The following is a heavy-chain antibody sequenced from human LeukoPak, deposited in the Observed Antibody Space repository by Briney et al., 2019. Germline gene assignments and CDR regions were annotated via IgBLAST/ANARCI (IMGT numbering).Heavy chain of an antibody. CDR1: GFTFSSYA. V-gene: IGHV3-30*04. D-gene: IGHD5-18*01. CDR3: ARDRPLYSSHAFDI. J-gene: IGHJ3*02. Sequence: GGSLRLSCAASGFTFSSYAMHWVRQAPGKGLEWVAVISYDGSNKYYADSVKGRFTISRDNSKNTLYLQMNSLRAEDTAVYYCARDRPLYSSHAFDIWGQGTMVTVSS. CDR2: ISYDGSNK.